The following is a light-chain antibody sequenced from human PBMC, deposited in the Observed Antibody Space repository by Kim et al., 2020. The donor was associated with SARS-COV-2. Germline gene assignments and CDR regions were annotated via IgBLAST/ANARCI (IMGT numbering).Light chain of an antibody. CDR2: GAY. J-gene: IGKJ4*01. Sequence: GKRATPSGRTSKGVGGSYLAQEQQKPGQAPRVLIHGAYRRATGSPDRLSGSGSGTDFNSNISRLEPEEFAVYYCQQYGSSPLTFGGGTKVDIK. CDR3: QQYGSSPLT. V-gene: IGKV3-20*01. CDR1: KGVGGSY.